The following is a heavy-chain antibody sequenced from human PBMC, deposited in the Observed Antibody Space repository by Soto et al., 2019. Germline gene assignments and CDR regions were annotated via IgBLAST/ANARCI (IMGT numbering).Heavy chain of an antibody. Sequence: GGSLRLSCAASGFTFSSYSMTWVRQAPGKGLAWVSSISSSSSTIYYADSVKGRFTISRDNAKNSQYLEMNSLSDADTAVYYGARDSVITISGVVTPRWFHPCGPGTLLPVST. D-gene: IGHD3-3*01. CDR1: GFTFSSYS. CDR2: ISSSSSTI. J-gene: IGHJ5*01. V-gene: IGHV3-48*02. CDR3: ARDSVITISGVVTPRWFHP.